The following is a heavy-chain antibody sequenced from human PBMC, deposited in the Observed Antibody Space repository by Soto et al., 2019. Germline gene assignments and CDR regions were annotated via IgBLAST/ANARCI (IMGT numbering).Heavy chain of an antibody. V-gene: IGHV4-61*01. CDR3: ARESYGDYVY. CDR2: IYYGGST. CDR1: GGSVPRVNNY. J-gene: IGHJ4*02. Sequence: QAHLQESAPGLVKPSETLSLPCIVSGGSVPRVNNYWSWIRQSPGKGLEWMGYIYYGGSTDYNPSLKSRVTISVDTSKTQFFLTLKSVTAADTAVYYCARESYGDYVYWGQGILVSVSS. D-gene: IGHD4-17*01.